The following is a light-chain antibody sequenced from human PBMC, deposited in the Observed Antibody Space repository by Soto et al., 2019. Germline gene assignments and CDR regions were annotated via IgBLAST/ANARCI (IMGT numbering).Light chain of an antibody. CDR1: QSIGTS. Sequence: DIQMTQSPSSLSASIGDRVTITCRASQSIGTSLSWHQQKSGRAPKLLIHAASTLQSGVPSRFSGSGSGTDFTLTISSLPPEDVAVYYCQQSYSTLYTFGQGTNLEIK. CDR3: QQSYSTLYT. CDR2: AAS. V-gene: IGKV1-39*01. J-gene: IGKJ2*01.